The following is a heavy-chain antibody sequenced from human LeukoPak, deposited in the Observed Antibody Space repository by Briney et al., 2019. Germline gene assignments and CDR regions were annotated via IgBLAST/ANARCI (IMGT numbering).Heavy chain of an antibody. CDR3: ASAMMGFDSSGYYTAAYFEH. Sequence: PGGALRLSCSASGMMFSRYEMYWGRQAPGEGLEWVSDIRIGGDTRNYAESVKGRFTISTDNAKKTLTLQMNRLRGDDTNIYYCASAMMGFDSSGYYTAAYFEHWGQGNRVTVYS. D-gene: IGHD3-22*01. CDR2: IRIGGDTR. V-gene: IGHV3-48*03. CDR1: GMMFSRYE. J-gene: IGHJ4*02.